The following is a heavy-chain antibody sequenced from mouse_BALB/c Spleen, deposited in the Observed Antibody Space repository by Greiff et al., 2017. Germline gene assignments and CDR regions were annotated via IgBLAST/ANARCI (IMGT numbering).Heavy chain of an antibody. CDR1: GYTFTSYY. D-gene: IGHD2-1*01. CDR3: ARVEGTIYYGNYDAFAY. CDR2: IYPGNVNT. V-gene: IGHV1S56*01. J-gene: IGHJ3*01. Sequence: VQLQESGPELVKPGASVRISCKASGYTFTSYYIHWVKQRPGQGLEWIGWIYPGNVNTKYNEKFKGKATLTADKSSSTAYMQLSSLTSEDSAVYFCARVEGTIYYGNYDAFAYWGQGTLVTVSA.